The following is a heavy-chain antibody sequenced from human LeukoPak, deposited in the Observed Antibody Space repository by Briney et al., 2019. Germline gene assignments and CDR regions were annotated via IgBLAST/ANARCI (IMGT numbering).Heavy chain of an antibody. CDR3: AKVYDFWSGYYIFDY. CDR2: ISGSGGST. J-gene: IGHJ4*02. CDR1: GFTFSSYA. Sequence: GGSLRLSCAASGFTFSSYAMSWVRQAPGKGLEWVSAISGSGGSTYYADSVKGRFTISRDNSKNTLYLQMNSLRAEDTAVYYCAKVYDFWSGYYIFDYWGQGTLVTVSS. V-gene: IGHV3-23*01. D-gene: IGHD3-3*01.